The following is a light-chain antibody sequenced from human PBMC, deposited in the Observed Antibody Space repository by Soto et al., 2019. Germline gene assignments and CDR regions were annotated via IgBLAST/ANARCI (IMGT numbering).Light chain of an antibody. CDR1: QSVSSSY. J-gene: IGKJ2*01. V-gene: IGKV3-20*01. CDR2: GAS. CDR3: QQYGISPQT. Sequence: EIVLMQSPGILSLSPGERVTLSCRASQSVSSSYLAWYQQKPGQAPRLLLYGASSSATGIPDRFSGSGSGTDFTLTISRLEPEDFAVYYCQQYGISPQTFGQGTKLEIK.